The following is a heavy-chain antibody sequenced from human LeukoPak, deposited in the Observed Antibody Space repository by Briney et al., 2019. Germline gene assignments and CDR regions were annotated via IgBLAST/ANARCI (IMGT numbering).Heavy chain of an antibody. Sequence: GGSLRLSCAASGFTFDDYTMHWVRQAPGKGLEWVSLISWDGGKTSYADSVKGRFTISRDNAKNSLYLQMNRLRAEDTAVYYCARSRDNYGPPFDYWGQGTLVTVSS. J-gene: IGHJ4*02. CDR3: ARSRDNYGPPFDY. V-gene: IGHV3-43*01. CDR1: GFTFDDYT. D-gene: IGHD5-18*01. CDR2: ISWDGGKT.